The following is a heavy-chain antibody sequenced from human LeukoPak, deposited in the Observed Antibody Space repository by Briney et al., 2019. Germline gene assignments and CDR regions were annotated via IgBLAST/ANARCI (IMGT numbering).Heavy chain of an antibody. J-gene: IGHJ5*02. Sequence: GGSLRLSCEASGFTFSSYWMSWVRQAPGKGLEWVANIKTDGSEKYYVDSVKGRFTTSRDNAKNSLYLQMNSLRAEDTAVYYCARDYTGYFPWGQGTLVIVSS. CDR1: GFTFSSYW. V-gene: IGHV3-7*03. CDR2: IKTDGSEK. CDR3: ARDYTGYFP. D-gene: IGHD3-9*01.